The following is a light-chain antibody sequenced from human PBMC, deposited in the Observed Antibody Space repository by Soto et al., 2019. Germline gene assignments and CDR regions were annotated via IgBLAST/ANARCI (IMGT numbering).Light chain of an antibody. V-gene: IGKV1-16*01. CDR1: QDIGTY. J-gene: IGKJ1*01. Sequence: DIQMTQSPSSLSASVGDIVTITCRSSQDIGTYLAWFQQKPGKAPKSLIYGASSLLSGVPSRFSGSGSGTDFTLTITSLQAEDSATYYCQQSFIAPWTFGQGTKVEIK. CDR2: GAS. CDR3: QQSFIAPWT.